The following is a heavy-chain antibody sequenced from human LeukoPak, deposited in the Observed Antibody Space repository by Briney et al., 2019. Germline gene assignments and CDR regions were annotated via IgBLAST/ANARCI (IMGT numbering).Heavy chain of an antibody. V-gene: IGHV4-34*01. D-gene: IGHD3-10*01. CDR3: ARGLGFGEPGAFDI. Sequence: SETLSLTCAVYGGSFSGYYLSWIRQPPGKGLEWIGEINHSGSTNYNPSLKSRVTISVDTSKNQFSLKLSSVTAADTAVYYCARGLGFGEPGAFDIWGQGTMVTVSS. CDR2: INHSGST. CDR1: GGSFSGYY. J-gene: IGHJ3*02.